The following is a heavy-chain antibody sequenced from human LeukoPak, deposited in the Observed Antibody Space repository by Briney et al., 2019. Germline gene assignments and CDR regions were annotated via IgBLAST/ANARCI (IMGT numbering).Heavy chain of an antibody. Sequence: GGSLRLSCAASGFTFSSYWMSWVRQAPGKGLEWVANIKQDGSEKYYVDSVKGRFTISRDNAKNSLYLQMNSLRAEDTAVYYCARESHAGYSSSSAFDIWGQGTMVTVSS. CDR1: GFTFSSYW. D-gene: IGHD6-6*01. V-gene: IGHV3-7*01. J-gene: IGHJ3*02. CDR2: IKQDGSEK. CDR3: ARESHAGYSSSSAFDI.